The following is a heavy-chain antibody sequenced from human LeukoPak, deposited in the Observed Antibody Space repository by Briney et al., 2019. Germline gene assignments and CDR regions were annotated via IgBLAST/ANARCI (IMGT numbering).Heavy chain of an antibody. Sequence: SETLSLTCTVSGGSISSYYWSWIRQPAGKGLEWIGRIYTSGGTNYNPSLKSRVTMSVDTSKNQFSLKLSSVTPADTAVYYCARDLGEYYDFWSGYYIDRWFDPWGQGTLVTVSS. V-gene: IGHV4-4*07. CDR1: GGSISSYY. J-gene: IGHJ5*02. CDR3: ARDLGEYYDFWSGYYIDRWFDP. CDR2: IYTSGGT. D-gene: IGHD3-3*01.